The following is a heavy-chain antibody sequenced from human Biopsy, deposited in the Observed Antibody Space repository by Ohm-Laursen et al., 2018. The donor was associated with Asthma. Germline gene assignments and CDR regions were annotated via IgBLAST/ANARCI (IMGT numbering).Heavy chain of an antibody. D-gene: IGHD3-22*01. Sequence: SLRLSCTASGFAVSRDYMFWVRQAPGKGLEWASVIYSGGASHTADSVRGRFTISRDYSKNTLYLQMHSLRAEDTAVYYYARGDSSNWSHFYFDYWGQGTLVTVSS. V-gene: IGHV3-53*01. J-gene: IGHJ4*02. CDR3: ARGDSSNWSHFYFDY. CDR1: GFAVSRDY. CDR2: IYSGGAS.